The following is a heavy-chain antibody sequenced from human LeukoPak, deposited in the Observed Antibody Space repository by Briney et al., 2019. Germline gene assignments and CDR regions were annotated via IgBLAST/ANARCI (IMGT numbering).Heavy chain of an antibody. D-gene: IGHD2-2*02. J-gene: IGHJ6*03. CDR3: AREGYCSSTSCYKNYYYYMDV. Sequence: NPSETLSLTCTVSGGSISSYYWSWIRQPAGKGLEWVGRIYTSWSTNYNPSLKRRVTMSVDTSKNQFSLKLSSVTAADTAVYYCAREGYCSSTSCYKNYYYYMDVWGKGTTVTVSS. V-gene: IGHV4-4*07. CDR2: IYTSWST. CDR1: GGSISSYY.